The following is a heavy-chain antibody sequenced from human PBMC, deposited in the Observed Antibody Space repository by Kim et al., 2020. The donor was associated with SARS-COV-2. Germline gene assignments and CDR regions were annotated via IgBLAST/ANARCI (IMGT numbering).Heavy chain of an antibody. Sequence: TYYADSVKGRFTISRDNSKNTLYLQINSLRAEDTAVYYCAKDSSRSWYNYWGQGTLVTVSS. D-gene: IGHD6-13*01. CDR3: AKDSSRSWYNY. V-gene: IGHV3-23*01. CDR2: T. J-gene: IGHJ4*02.